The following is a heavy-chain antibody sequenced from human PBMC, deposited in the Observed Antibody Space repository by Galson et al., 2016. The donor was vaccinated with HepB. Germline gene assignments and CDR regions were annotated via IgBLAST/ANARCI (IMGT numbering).Heavy chain of an antibody. CDR3: AIGLAVPETQNVFDI. CDR2: IKQDGSEK. V-gene: IGHV3-7*01. CDR1: GFTFSTYW. J-gene: IGHJ3*02. D-gene: IGHD6-19*01. Sequence: SLRLSCAASGFTFSTYWMSWVRQAPGKGLEWVTNIKQDGSEKNYVGSVEGRFAISRDNAKSSLYLHMTSLRVEDTAIYYCAIGLAVPETQNVFDIWGQGTMVTVSS.